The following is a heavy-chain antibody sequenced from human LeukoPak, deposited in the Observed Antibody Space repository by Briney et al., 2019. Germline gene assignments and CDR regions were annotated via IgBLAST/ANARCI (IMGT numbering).Heavy chain of an antibody. V-gene: IGHV3-11*01. CDR1: GFTFSDYY. CDR3: ARDRPKYSYGSHYYFDY. CDR2: ISSSGSTI. J-gene: IGHJ4*02. Sequence: GGSLRLSCAASGFTFSDYYMSWLRQAPGKGLEWVSYISSSGSTIYYADSVKGRFTISRDNAKNSLYLQMNSLRAEDTAVYYCARDRPKYSYGSHYYFDYWGQGTLVTVSS. D-gene: IGHD5-18*01.